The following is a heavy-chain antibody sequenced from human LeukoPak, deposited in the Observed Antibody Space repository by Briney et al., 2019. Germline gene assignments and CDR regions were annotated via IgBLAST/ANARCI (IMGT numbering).Heavy chain of an antibody. Sequence: GGSLRLSCAASGFTFSSYAMHWVRQAPGKGLEYVAAISSNGGSTYYANSVKGRFTISRDNSKNTLYLQMGSLRAEDMAVCYCARASYDYVWGSYRYPEYFQHWGQGTLVTVSS. CDR2: ISSNGGST. CDR1: GFTFSSYA. D-gene: IGHD3-16*02. V-gene: IGHV3-64*01. J-gene: IGHJ1*01. CDR3: ARASYDYVWGSYRYPEYFQH.